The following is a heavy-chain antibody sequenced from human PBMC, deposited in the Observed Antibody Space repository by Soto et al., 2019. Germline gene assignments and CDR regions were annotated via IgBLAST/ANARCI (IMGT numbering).Heavy chain of an antibody. Sequence: LSLTCTVPGGSISSGDCYWSWIRQPPGKGLEWIGYIYYSGSTYYNPSLKSRVTISVDTSKNQFSLKLSSVTAADTAVYYCARGRDIVVVPAAIPDWFDPWGQGTLVTVSS. CDR3: ARGRDIVVVPAAIPDWFDP. CDR2: IYYSGST. D-gene: IGHD2-2*02. CDR1: GGSISSGDCY. V-gene: IGHV4-30-4*01. J-gene: IGHJ5*02.